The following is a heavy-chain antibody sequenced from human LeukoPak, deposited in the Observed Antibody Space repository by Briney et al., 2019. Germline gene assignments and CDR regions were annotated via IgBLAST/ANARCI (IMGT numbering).Heavy chain of an antibody. CDR2: INPNSGGT. J-gene: IGHJ4*02. V-gene: IGHV1-2*02. CDR1: GYTFTGDY. CDR3: AGSDDSSGYYDY. Sequence: ASVKVSCKASGYTFTGDYMHWVRQAPGQGLEWMGWINPNSGGTNYAQKFQGRVTMTRDTSISTAYMELSRLRPDDTAVYYCAGSDDSSGYYDYWGQGTLVTVSS. D-gene: IGHD3-22*01.